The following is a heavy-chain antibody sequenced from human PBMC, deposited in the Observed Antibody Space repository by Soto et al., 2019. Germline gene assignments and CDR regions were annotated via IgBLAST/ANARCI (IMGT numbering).Heavy chain of an antibody. CDR3: ARGITMVRGVITTYSYYYMDV. V-gene: IGHV1-8*01. D-gene: IGHD3-10*01. CDR2: MNPNSGNT. J-gene: IGHJ6*03. Sequence: ASVKVSCKASGYTFTSYDINWVRQATGQGLEWMGWMNPNSGNTGYAQKFQGRVTMTRNTSISTAYMELSSLRSEDTAVYYCARGITMVRGVITTYSYYYMDVWGKGTTVTVSS. CDR1: GYTFTSYD.